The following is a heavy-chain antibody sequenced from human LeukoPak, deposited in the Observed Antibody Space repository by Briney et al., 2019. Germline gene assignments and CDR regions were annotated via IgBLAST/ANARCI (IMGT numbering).Heavy chain of an antibody. D-gene: IGHD6-19*01. Sequence: GGSLRLSCAAPGFTLIKVRMTGVRQAPGKGLEWVGRIKRKIDGGTPEYAAPVKGRFTISRDDSKNTLYLQMNRLKTEDTDVSECSRHRITVAGAADHWGQGTLVTVSS. CDR3: SRHRITVAGAADH. V-gene: IGHV3-15*01. J-gene: IGHJ4*02. CDR1: GFTLIKVR. CDR2: IKRKIDGGTP.